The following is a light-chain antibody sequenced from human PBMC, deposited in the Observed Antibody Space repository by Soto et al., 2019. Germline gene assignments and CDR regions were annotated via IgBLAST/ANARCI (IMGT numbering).Light chain of an antibody. V-gene: IGLV8-61*01. Sequence: QAVVTQEPSFSVSPGGTVTLTCGLSSGSVSTNYYPSWLQQTPGQAPRTLIYSTNIRSSGVPDRFSGSILGNKAALTIAGAQADDESDYYCVLYMTSGISVFGGGTQLTVL. J-gene: IGLJ7*01. CDR2: STN. CDR3: VLYMTSGISV. CDR1: SGSVSTNYY.